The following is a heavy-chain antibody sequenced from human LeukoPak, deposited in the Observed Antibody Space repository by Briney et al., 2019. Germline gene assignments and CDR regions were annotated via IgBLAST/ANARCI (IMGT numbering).Heavy chain of an antibody. Sequence: PGGSLRLSCAASGFTFSSYAMSWVRQAPGKGLEWVSAISSSTISTYYADSVKGRFTISRDNSKNTLYLQMNSLRAEDTALYYCAKDSLGSGCDYYFDYWGQGTLVTVSS. CDR2: ISSSTIST. CDR3: AKDSLGSGCDYYFDY. D-gene: IGHD5-12*01. J-gene: IGHJ4*02. V-gene: IGHV3-23*01. CDR1: GFTFSSYA.